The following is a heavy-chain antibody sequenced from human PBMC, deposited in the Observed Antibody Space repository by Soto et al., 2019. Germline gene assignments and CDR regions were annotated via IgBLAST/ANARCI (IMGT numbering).Heavy chain of an antibody. V-gene: IGHV4-34*01. J-gene: IGHJ4*02. D-gene: IGHD3-22*01. CDR3: ARAYYDSSGYYSFPLWY. CDR1: GGSFSGYY. CDR2: INHSGST. Sequence: SGTLSLTCAVYGGSFSGYYWSWIRQPPGKGLEWIGEINHSGSTNYNPSLKSRVTISVDTSKNQFSLKLSSVTAADTAVYHCARAYYDSSGYYSFPLWYWGKGTRGIVSS.